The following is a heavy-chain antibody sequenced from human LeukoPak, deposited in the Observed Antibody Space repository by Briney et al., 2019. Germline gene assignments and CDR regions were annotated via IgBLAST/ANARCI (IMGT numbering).Heavy chain of an antibody. CDR3: ARVRYECKFCFDY. CDR2: IGGSGGRI. V-gene: IGHV3-23*01. D-gene: IGHD2-2*01. J-gene: IGHJ4*02. CDR1: GFTFSTYT. Sequence: GGSLRLSCAASGFTFSTYTMSWVRQAPGKGLEWVSGIGGSGGRIVYADSVKGRFTISRDNSKNTLYLQMDSLRAEDTAVYYCARVRYECKFCFDYWGQGTLVTVSS.